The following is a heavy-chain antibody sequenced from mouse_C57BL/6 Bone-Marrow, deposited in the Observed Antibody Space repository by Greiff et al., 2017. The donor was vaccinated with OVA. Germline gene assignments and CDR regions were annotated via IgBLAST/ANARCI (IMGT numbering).Heavy chain of an antibody. CDR3: ARAENYSKGAWFAY. CDR1: GYTFTSYW. CDR2: INPSNGGT. V-gene: IGHV1-53*01. J-gene: IGHJ3*01. D-gene: IGHD2-5*01. Sequence: VQLQQPGTELVKPGASVKLSCKASGYTFTSYWMHWVKQRPGQGLEWIGNINPSNGGTTYNEKFKSTATLTVDKSSSTAYMQLSSLTSEDSAVYYCARAENYSKGAWFAYWGQGTLVTVSA.